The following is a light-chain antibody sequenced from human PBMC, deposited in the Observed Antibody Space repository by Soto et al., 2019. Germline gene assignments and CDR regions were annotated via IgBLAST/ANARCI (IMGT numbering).Light chain of an antibody. Sequence: SPATLSSLPSDRGPLSFRASQAVNTRLAWYQQKPGKAPKLLIYAASTLQSGVPSMFSGSGSGTDFTLTISSLQPEDFATYYCQQLNSYSLTFGGGTKVDI. CDR1: QAVNTR. J-gene: IGKJ4*01. CDR3: QQLNSYSLT. CDR2: AAS. V-gene: IGKV1-5*01.